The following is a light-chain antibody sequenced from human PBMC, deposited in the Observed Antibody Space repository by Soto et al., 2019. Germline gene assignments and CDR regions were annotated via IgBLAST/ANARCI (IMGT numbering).Light chain of an antibody. CDR1: QSVLYSSNNKNY. CDR2: WAS. V-gene: IGKV4-1*01. CDR3: QQYYSTPLT. J-gene: IGKJ4*01. Sequence: DIVMTQSPDSLAVSLGERATINCKSSQSVLYSSNNKNYLAWYQQKPGQPPKLLIYWASTRESGVPDRFSGSWSGTAFTLTISSLQAEDVAVYYCQQYYSTPLTFGGGTKVEIK.